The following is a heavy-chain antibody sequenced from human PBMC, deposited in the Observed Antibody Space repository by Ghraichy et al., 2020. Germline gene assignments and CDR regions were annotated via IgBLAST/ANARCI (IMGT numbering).Heavy chain of an antibody. CDR1: GFTFSSYS. D-gene: IGHD6-6*01. J-gene: IGHJ4*02. CDR3: ARGYAALDY. V-gene: IGHV3-48*01. CDR2: ISSSGSTI. Sequence: GGSLRLSCAASGFTFSSYSMNWVRQAPGKGLEWVSYISSSGSTIYYADSVKGRFTISRDNAKNSLYLQINSLRAEDTAVYYCARGYAALDYWGQGTLVTVSS.